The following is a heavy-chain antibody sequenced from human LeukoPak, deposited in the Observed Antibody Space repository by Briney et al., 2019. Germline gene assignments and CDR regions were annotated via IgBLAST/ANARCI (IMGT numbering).Heavy chain of an antibody. CDR3: ARTAIASGWYGDFDY. CDR2: ISYDGSNK. CDR1: GFTFSSYG. Sequence: GGSLRLSCAASGFTFSSYGMHWVRQAPGKGLEWVAVISYDGSNKYYADSVKGRFTISRDNAKKSLFLQMNSLRAEDTAVYYCARTAIASGWYGDFDYWGQGTLVTVSS. D-gene: IGHD6-19*01. J-gene: IGHJ4*02. V-gene: IGHV3-30*03.